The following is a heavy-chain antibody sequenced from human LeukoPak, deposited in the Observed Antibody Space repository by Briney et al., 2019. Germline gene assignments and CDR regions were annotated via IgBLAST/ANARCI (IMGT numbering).Heavy chain of an antibody. CDR3: ARPIRAIGAPDY. Sequence: GESLKIFCKASGDTFTGYWVGWVRQMPGKGLELMPIIYPGDSDIKYSPSFQGHVTISADKSITTAYLKWNSLKASDTAMYYCARPIRAIGAPDYWGQGTLVTVSS. CDR1: GDTFTGYW. CDR2: IYPGDSDI. V-gene: IGHV5-51*01. J-gene: IGHJ4*02.